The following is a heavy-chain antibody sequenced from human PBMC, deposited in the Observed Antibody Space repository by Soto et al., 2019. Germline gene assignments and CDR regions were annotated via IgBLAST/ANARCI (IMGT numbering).Heavy chain of an antibody. Sequence: GGSLRLSCAASGFTVNTYTMSWVRQAPGKGLEWVSAIFGSGSTDYADSVKGRFTISRDSSQNSMFLQMNSLRDEDTAVYYCAKDRHPDGLWTIDYWGQGTLVTVSS. D-gene: IGHD3-3*01. J-gene: IGHJ4*02. CDR1: GFTVNTYT. CDR2: IFGSGST. V-gene: IGHV3-23*01. CDR3: AKDRHPDGLWTIDY.